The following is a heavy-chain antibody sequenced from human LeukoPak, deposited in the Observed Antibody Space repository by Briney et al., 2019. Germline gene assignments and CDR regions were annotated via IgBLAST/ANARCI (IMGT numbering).Heavy chain of an antibody. CDR1: GFAFSSYA. CDR3: AREGFERTVTAPFFDY. J-gene: IGHJ4*02. Sequence: GGSLRLSCAASGFAFSSYAMHWVRQAPGKGLEWVAVISYDGSNKYYADSVKGRFTISRDNSKNTLYLQMNSLRAEDTAVYHCAREGFERTVTAPFFDYWGQGTLVTVSS. V-gene: IGHV3-30-3*01. D-gene: IGHD4-17*01. CDR2: ISYDGSNK.